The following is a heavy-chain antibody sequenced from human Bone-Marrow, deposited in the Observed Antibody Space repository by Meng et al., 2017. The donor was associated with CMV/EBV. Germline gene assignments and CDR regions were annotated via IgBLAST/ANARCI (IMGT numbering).Heavy chain of an antibody. Sequence: SETLSLTCTVSGYSISSGYYWGWIRQPPGKGLEWIGSIYHSGSTYYNPSLKSRVTISVDTSKNQFSLKLSSVTAADTAVYYCARHEYSSSEAFSWGQGTLVTGSS. D-gene: IGHD6-6*01. CDR3: ARHEYSSSEAFS. CDR1: GYSISSGYY. CDR2: IYHSGST. J-gene: IGHJ4*02. V-gene: IGHV4-38-2*02.